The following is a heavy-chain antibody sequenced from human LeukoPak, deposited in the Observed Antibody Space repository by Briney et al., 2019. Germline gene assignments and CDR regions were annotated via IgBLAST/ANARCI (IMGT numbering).Heavy chain of an antibody. CDR3: TTTTYYDILTGYYTLKGVFQL. Sequence: GGSLRLSCAASGFTFSDFYMNWIRQAPGKGLEWVGRIRSKTDGGTTDYAAPVKGRFTISRDDSKNTLYLQMNSLKTEDTAVYYCTTTTYYDILTGYYTLKGVFQLSGEGTLVTVSS. CDR2: IRSKTDGGTT. V-gene: IGHV3-15*01. CDR1: GFTFSDFY. J-gene: IGHJ1*01. D-gene: IGHD3-9*01.